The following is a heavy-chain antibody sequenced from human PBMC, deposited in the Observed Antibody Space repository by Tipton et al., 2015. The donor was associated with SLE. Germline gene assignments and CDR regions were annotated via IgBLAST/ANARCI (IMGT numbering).Heavy chain of an antibody. CDR1: GDSLSTSY. Sequence: TLSLTCFVSGDSLSTSYWSWIRQSPGKGLEWIASLDDSGHTNYNPSLSSRITTSIDTPRGQFSLRLSSVTAADTAVYYCARLLPMVRGWFDPWGQGTLVSVSS. V-gene: IGHV4-59*12. CDR2: LDDSGHT. CDR3: ARLLPMVRGWFDP. J-gene: IGHJ5*02. D-gene: IGHD3-10*01.